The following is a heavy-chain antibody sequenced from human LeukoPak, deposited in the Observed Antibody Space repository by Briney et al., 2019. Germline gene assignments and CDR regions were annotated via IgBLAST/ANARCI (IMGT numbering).Heavy chain of an antibody. CDR1: GFAFSSFG. V-gene: IGHV3-30*02. J-gene: IGHJ2*01. CDR3: AKSAPCSASRCFPWYFDL. CDR2: TRYDGSQK. Sequence: PGGSLRLSCAASGFAFSSFGMHWVRKAPGKGLEWAAYTRYDGSQKYYADSVKGRCTISRDNSKNTLHLQINSLRAEDTAVYYCAKSAPCSASRCFPWYFDLWGRGTLVTVSS. D-gene: IGHD2-15*01.